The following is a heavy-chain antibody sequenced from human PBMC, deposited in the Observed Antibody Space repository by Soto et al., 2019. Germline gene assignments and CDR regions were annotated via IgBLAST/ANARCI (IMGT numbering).Heavy chain of an antibody. CDR1: GYLFTTYS. D-gene: IGHD3-3*01. Sequence: QEHLVQSGTEVKKPGASVTISCQASGYLFTTYSMHWVRQVPGQALQWMGIIDPSDGSTIYAQQFQYRLTLTRDTSTTTVYMDLTSLRSEDTAMYYCPKGFVTRPLPNHLYYGMDVWGHGTTVIVSS. J-gene: IGHJ6*02. V-gene: IGHV1-46*01. CDR3: PKGFVTRPLPNHLYYGMDV. CDR2: IDPSDGST.